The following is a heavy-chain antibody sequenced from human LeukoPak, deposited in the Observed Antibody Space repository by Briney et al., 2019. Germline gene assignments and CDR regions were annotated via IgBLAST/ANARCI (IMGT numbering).Heavy chain of an antibody. CDR3: ARDQPDPAGTGPRFDY. J-gene: IGHJ4*02. CDR2: IKQDGSVK. Sequence: PGGSLRLSCVASGINFNSSCMSWVRHAPGKGLEGVANIKQDGSVKYYADSVKGRFTVSRDNAEKSLYLQMNSLRTEDTAVYYCARDQPDPAGTGPRFDYWGQGSLVTISS. CDR1: GINFNSSC. V-gene: IGHV3-7*01. D-gene: IGHD1-1*01.